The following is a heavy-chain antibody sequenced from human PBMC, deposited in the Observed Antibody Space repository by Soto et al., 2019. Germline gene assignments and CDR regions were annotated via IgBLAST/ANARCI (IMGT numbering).Heavy chain of an antibody. Sequence: QVQLVESGGGLVKPGGSLRLSCAASGFTFSDYYMNWIRQAPGKGLEWVSFISSSGTTIYYADSVKGRFTISRDNAKNSLFLQMNSLRAEDTALYYCARGHSIFYGMDVWGQGTTVTVSS. CDR3: ARGHSIFYGMDV. D-gene: IGHD2-21*01. CDR1: GFTFSDYY. J-gene: IGHJ6*02. CDR2: ISSSGTTI. V-gene: IGHV3-11*01.